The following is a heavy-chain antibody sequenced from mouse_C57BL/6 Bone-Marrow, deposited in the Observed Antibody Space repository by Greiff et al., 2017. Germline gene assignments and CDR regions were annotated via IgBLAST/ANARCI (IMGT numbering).Heavy chain of an antibody. CDR1: GFTFSSYA. J-gene: IGHJ3*01. Sequence: EVKVVESGEGLVKPGGSLKLSCAASGFTFSSYAMSWVRQTPEKRLEWVAYLSSGGDYIYYADTVKGRFTISRDNARNTLYLQMSSLKSEETAMYYCTREGVFYYDYDEGFAYWGQGTLVTVSA. CDR3: TREGVFYYDYDEGFAY. V-gene: IGHV5-9-1*02. CDR2: LSSGGDYI. D-gene: IGHD2-4*01.